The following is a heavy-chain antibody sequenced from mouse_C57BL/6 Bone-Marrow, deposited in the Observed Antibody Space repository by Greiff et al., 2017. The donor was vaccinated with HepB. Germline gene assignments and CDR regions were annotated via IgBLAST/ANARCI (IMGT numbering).Heavy chain of an antibody. V-gene: IGHV5-6*01. CDR2: ISSGGSYT. D-gene: IGHD2-4*01. J-gene: IGHJ3*01. Sequence: EVQRVESGGDLVKPGGSLKLSCAASGFTFSSYGMSWVRQTPDKRLEWVATISSGGSYTYYPDSVKGRFTISRDNAKNTLYLQMSSLKSEDTAMYYCARPLYYDYDGAYWGQGTLVTVS. CDR1: GFTFSSYG. CDR3: ARPLYYDYDGAY.